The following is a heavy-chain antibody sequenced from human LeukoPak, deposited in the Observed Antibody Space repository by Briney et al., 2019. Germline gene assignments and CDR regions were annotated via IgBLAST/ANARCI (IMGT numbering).Heavy chain of an antibody. D-gene: IGHD7-27*01. CDR3: ARGLGHYYYYYMDV. Sequence: SSVNVSCKSSACTFSSYAISWVRQAPGQGLEWMGRIIPILGIANYAQKFQGRVTITADKSTSTAYMELSSLRSEDTAVYYCARGLGHYYYYYMDVWGKGTTVTVSS. CDR1: ACTFSSYA. J-gene: IGHJ6*03. CDR2: IIPILGIA. V-gene: IGHV1-69*04.